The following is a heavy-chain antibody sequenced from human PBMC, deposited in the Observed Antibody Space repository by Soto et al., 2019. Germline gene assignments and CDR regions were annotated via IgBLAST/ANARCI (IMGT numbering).Heavy chain of an antibody. CDR2: FHYSGST. J-gene: IGHJ1*01. D-gene: IGHD5-12*01. V-gene: IGHV4-59*08. Sequence: SETLSLTCTVSGGSISTYYWRWIRQPPGKGLEWIGYFHYSGSTNYNPSLKSRVTMSVDTSKNQFSLKLSSVTAADTAVYSCARNSWLQLLPQYWGQGTLVPVSS. CDR1: GGSISTYY. CDR3: ARNSWLQLLPQY.